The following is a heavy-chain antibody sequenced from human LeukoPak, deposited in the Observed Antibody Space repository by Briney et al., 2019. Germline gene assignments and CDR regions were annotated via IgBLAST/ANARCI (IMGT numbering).Heavy chain of an antibody. Sequence: GSSMQISCNGSGDGFTSYWIGWVRRMPGKNLEWMGIIYPGDSDTSYSPSFQGQVTISADKSISTAYLQWSSLKASDTAMYYCATEMLPPGVDYWGQGTLVTVSS. CDR1: GDGFTSYW. CDR3: ATEMLPPGVDY. J-gene: IGHJ4*02. CDR2: IYPGDSDT. V-gene: IGHV5-51*01. D-gene: IGHD5-24*01.